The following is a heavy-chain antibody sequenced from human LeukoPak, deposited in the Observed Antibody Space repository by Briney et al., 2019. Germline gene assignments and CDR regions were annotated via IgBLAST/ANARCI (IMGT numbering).Heavy chain of an antibody. CDR1: GFTFGSYA. CDR3: AFRGKVTVTTKGAFDM. J-gene: IGHJ3*02. D-gene: IGHD4-17*01. CDR2: ISGNGGDT. V-gene: IGHV3-23*01. Sequence: GGSLRLSCAASGFTFGSYAMNWVRQAPGKGLEWVSVISGNGGDTNHADSVKGRSTISRDNSKNTLYLQMNSLRAEDTAIYYCAFRGKVTVTTKGAFDMWGQGTMVTVSS.